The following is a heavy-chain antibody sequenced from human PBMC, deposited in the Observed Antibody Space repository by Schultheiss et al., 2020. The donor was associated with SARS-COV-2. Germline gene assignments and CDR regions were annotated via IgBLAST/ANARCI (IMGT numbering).Heavy chain of an antibody. CDR2: IYYSGST. D-gene: IGHD6-6*01. J-gene: IGHJ5*02. CDR3: ARGSVLGSSSSWGFDP. Sequence: SQTLSLTCTVSGGSISSSSYYWGWIRQPPGKGLEWIGYIYYSGSTYYNPSLKSLVTISVDTSKNQFSLKLSSVTAADTAVYYCARGSVLGSSSSWGFDPWGQGTLVTVSS. CDR1: GGSISSSSYY. V-gene: IGHV4-39*07.